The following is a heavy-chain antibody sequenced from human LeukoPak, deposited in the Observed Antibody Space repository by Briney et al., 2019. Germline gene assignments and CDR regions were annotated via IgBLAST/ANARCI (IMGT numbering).Heavy chain of an antibody. Sequence: ASVKVSYKASGHTFTDYYMNWVRQAPGQGLEWMGWINPNSGATNYAQKLQGRVTMTTDTSTSTAYMELRSLRSDDTAVYYCARDKPLIAAAVLGGLHWGQGTLVTVSS. J-gene: IGHJ4*02. CDR2: INPNSGAT. CDR3: ARDKPLIAAAVLGGLH. V-gene: IGHV1-2*02. D-gene: IGHD6-13*01. CDR1: GHTFTDYY.